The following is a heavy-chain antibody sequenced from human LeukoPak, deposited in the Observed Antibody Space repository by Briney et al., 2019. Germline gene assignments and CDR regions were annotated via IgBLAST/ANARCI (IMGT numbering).Heavy chain of an antibody. Sequence: RQAQDKKQVWVSRIKGDQSTTNYADSVKGRFTISRDNAKNTLYLQMNSLRAEDTAVYYCAREYNYDLDVWGKGTTVTVSS. CDR2: IKGDQSTT. J-gene: IGHJ6*04. CDR3: AREYNYDLDV. V-gene: IGHV3-74*01.